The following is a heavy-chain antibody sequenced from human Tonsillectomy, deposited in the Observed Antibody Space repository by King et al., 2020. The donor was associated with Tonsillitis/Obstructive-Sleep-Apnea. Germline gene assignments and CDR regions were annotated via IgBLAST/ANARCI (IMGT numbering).Heavy chain of an antibody. CDR3: AGGSGYDFWSGYFRNAFDI. Sequence: VQLQQWGAGLLKPSETLSLTCAVYGGSFSGYYWSWIRQPPGKGLEWIGEINHSGSTNYNPSLKSRVTISVDTSKNQFSLKLSSVTAADTAVYYCAGGSGYDFWSGYFRNAFDIWGQGTMVTVSS. V-gene: IGHV4-34*01. CDR2: INHSGST. D-gene: IGHD3-3*01. CDR1: GGSFSGYY. J-gene: IGHJ3*02.